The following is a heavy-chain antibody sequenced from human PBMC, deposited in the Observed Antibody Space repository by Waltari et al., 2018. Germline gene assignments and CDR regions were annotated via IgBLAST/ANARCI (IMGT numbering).Heavy chain of an antibody. J-gene: IGHJ6*02. CDR2: INPSGGST. V-gene: IGHV1-46*01. D-gene: IGHD2-21*01. Sequence: QVQLVQSGAEVKKPGASVKISCKTSEYTFTSSYIHWVRQAPGQGLEWMGIINPSGGSTIYAQKFQGRVTMTRDTSTSTVYMELSSLRSEDTAVYYCARDTGALWMDVWGQGTTVTVS. CDR1: EYTFTSSY. CDR3: ARDTGALWMDV.